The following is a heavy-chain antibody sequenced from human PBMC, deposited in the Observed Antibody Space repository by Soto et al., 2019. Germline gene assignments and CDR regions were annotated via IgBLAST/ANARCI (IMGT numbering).Heavy chain of an antibody. CDR2: IDPSDSYT. Sequence: PGDSLKISCKGSGYSFTSYWISWVRQMPGKGLEWMGRIDPSDSYTNYSPSFQGHVTISADKSISTAYLQWSSLKASDTAMYYCARQPTIFGVVIHYYYGMDVWGQGTTVTVSS. D-gene: IGHD3-3*01. CDR3: ARQPTIFGVVIHYYYGMDV. CDR1: GYSFTSYW. V-gene: IGHV5-10-1*01. J-gene: IGHJ6*02.